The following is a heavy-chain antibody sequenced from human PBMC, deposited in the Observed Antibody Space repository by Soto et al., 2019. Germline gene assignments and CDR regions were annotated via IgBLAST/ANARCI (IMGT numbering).Heavy chain of an antibody. CDR1: GGTPSNSA. Sequence: QVHLLLQSGAEVKKPGSSVKVSCKASGGTPSNSAISWVRQAPGQGLEWMGGIIPVFGLVKYAQNFQGRVKIPADKSRDTSNMEVSMLIPEERAVDTCAGGRTVVVGSLVHYGMDVWGQGTTGTVSS. J-gene: IGHJ6*02. D-gene: IGHD3-22*01. CDR3: AGGRTVVVGSLVHYGMDV. CDR2: IIPVFGLV. V-gene: IGHV1-69*17.